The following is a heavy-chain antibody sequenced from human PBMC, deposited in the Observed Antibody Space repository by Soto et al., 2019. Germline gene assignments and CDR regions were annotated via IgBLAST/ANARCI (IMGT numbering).Heavy chain of an antibody. CDR1: GGSVNIGPCY. CDR3: ARRYGGALAY. CDR2: IYYSGST. V-gene: IGHV4-61*01. Sequence: SETLSLTGTVPGGSVNIGPCYCSWIRQPRGKGLEWIGYIYYSGSTNYNPSLKSRVTISVDTSKKQCSLKLSSVTAADTAVYYCARRYGGALAYWGQGTLVTVSS. D-gene: IGHD4-17*01. J-gene: IGHJ4*02.